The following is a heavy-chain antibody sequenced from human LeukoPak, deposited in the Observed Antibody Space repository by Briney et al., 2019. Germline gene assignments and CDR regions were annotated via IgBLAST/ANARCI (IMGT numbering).Heavy chain of an antibody. CDR2: ISGSGGST. V-gene: IGHV3-23*01. CDR1: GFTFSSFP. D-gene: IGHD6-19*01. Sequence: GGSLRLSCAASGFTFSSFPMSWVREAPGKGLEWVSSISGSGGSTYYADSVKGRFTISRDNSKNTLYLQMNSLRAEDTAVYYCAKDRIAVAGAFDVWGQGTMVTVSS. J-gene: IGHJ3*01. CDR3: AKDRIAVAGAFDV.